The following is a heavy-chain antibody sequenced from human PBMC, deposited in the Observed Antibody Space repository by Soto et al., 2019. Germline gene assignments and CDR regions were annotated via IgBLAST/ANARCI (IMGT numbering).Heavy chain of an antibody. CDR1: GFTFGDYA. Sequence: EVELVESGGGLVQPGRSLRLSCAASGFTFGDYAMHWVRQAPGKGLEWVSSISWHSGNIAYADSVKGRFTVSRDNAKNSLYLQMSSLKTEDTAVYYCAKVGPLADWASYFDHWGQGTLVTVSS. CDR3: AKVGPLADWASYFDH. D-gene: IGHD3-9*01. V-gene: IGHV3-9*01. CDR2: ISWHSGNI. J-gene: IGHJ4*02.